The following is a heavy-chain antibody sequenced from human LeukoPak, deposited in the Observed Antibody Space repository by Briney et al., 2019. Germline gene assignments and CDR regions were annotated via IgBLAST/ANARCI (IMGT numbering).Heavy chain of an antibody. J-gene: IGHJ4*02. Sequence: GGSLRLSCSASGFTFSSYWMSWVRQAPGKGLEWVANINQHGSEKYYVDSVKGRFTISRDNAKNFLHLKMNSLRAEDTAVYYCARDLGYSSGPNYWGQGTRVTVSS. D-gene: IGHD6-19*01. V-gene: IGHV3-7*01. CDR3: ARDLGYSSGPNY. CDR1: GFTFSSYW. CDR2: INQHGSEK.